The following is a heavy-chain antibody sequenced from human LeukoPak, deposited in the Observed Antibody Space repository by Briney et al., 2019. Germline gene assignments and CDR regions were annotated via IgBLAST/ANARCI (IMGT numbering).Heavy chain of an antibody. Sequence: GALRLSCAASGFTFSSYAMSWVRQAPGKGLEWVSAISGSGGSTYYADSVKGRFTISRDNSKNTLYLQMNSLRAEDTAVYYCAKMSEQWLTSLYFDYWGQGTLVTVSS. V-gene: IGHV3-23*01. CDR1: GFTFSSYA. J-gene: IGHJ4*02. CDR2: ISGSGGST. D-gene: IGHD6-19*01. CDR3: AKMSEQWLTSLYFDY.